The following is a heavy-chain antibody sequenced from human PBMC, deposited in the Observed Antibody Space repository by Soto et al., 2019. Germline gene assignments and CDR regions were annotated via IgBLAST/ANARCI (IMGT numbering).Heavy chain of an antibody. D-gene: IGHD3-3*01. CDR3: AGATSYYVVDY. V-gene: IGHV4-59*01. CDR1: GGSISSYY. CDR2: IFYSGST. Sequence: QVQLQESGPGLVKPSETLSLTCTVSGGSISSYYWSWIRQPPGKGLEWIGYIFYSGSTNYNPSLRSRVTISVDTSKNLSSLRLGSVTAADTAVYFCAGATSYYVVDYWGQGTLFTVSS. J-gene: IGHJ4*02.